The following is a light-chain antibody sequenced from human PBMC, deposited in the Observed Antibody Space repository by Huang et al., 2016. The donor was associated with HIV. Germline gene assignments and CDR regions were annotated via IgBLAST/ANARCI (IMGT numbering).Light chain of an antibody. CDR1: ENVSSS. CDR3: QQYNDWPPIT. Sequence: EIVMTQSPDTLSVFPGERVTLSCRASENVSSSLAWYQQKSGQAPRLLIYDAATRATGIPARFSGSGSGTEFTLTINSLLSEDFAVYYCQQYNDWPPITFGQGTRLDMK. V-gene: IGKV3-15*01. CDR2: DAA. J-gene: IGKJ5*01.